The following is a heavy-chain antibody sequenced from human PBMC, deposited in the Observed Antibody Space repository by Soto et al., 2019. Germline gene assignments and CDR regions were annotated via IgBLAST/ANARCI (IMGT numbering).Heavy chain of an antibody. Sequence: SVKVSCKASGGTFSSYAISWVRPAPGQGLEWMGGIIPIFGTANYAQKFQGRVTITADESTSTAYMELSSLRSEDTAVYYCARATLAYCGGDCSYDAFDIWGQGTMVTVSS. J-gene: IGHJ3*02. D-gene: IGHD2-21*02. V-gene: IGHV1-69*13. CDR1: GGTFSSYA. CDR3: ARATLAYCGGDCSYDAFDI. CDR2: IIPIFGTA.